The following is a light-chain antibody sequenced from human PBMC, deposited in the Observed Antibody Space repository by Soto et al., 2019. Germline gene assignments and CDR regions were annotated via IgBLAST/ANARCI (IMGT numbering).Light chain of an antibody. CDR2: GAS. CDR1: ESVTSS. Sequence: EIVMTQSPATLSVSPGDRATVSCRASESVTSSLAWYQQKPGQPPRLLIYGASTRAAGVPARFSGSGSGTEFTLTISSLQSEDSAVYYCQQYNNWPVTFGGGTKVDIK. V-gene: IGKV3-15*01. CDR3: QQYNNWPVT. J-gene: IGKJ4*01.